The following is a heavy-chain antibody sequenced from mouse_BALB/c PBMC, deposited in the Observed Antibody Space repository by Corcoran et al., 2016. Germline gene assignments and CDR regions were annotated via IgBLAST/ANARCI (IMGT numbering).Heavy chain of an antibody. CDR2: ISYDGSN. J-gene: IGHJ2*01. V-gene: IGHV3-6*02. CDR1: GYFITSGYY. CDR3: ARAGYLDY. Sequence: DVQLQESGPGLVKPSQSLSLTCSVTGYFITSGYYWNWIRQFPGNKLEWMGYISYDGSNNYNPSLKNRISITRDTSKNQFFLKLNSVTTEDTATYYCARAGYLDYWGQGTTLTVSS.